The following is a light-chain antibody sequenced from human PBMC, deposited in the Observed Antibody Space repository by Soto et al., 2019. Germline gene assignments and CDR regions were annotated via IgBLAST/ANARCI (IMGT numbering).Light chain of an antibody. Sequence: DIQMTQSPSSLSASVGDRVTITCRASQDISNYLNWYQQRPGKAPKLLIYDASNLQTGVPSRFTGSGSGTDFTFTISSLQPEDIATYFCQQYDDLLSWTFGQGTKVEIK. J-gene: IGKJ1*01. V-gene: IGKV1-33*01. CDR2: DAS. CDR1: QDISNY. CDR3: QQYDDLLSWT.